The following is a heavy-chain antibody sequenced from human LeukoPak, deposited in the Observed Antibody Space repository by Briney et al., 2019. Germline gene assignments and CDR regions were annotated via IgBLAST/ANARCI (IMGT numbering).Heavy chain of an antibody. CDR1: GFTFSNYW. D-gene: IGHD6-13*01. J-gene: IGHJ4*02. CDR3: ARVAEAAAFDS. Sequence: GGSLRLSCAASGFTFSNYWMNWVRQAPGKGLEWVSSISSNSRYIYYADSMRGRFTISRDNAKNSLYLQMNSLKPEDTAVYYCARVAEAAAFDSWGQGTLVTVSS. CDR2: ISSNSRYI. V-gene: IGHV3-21*06.